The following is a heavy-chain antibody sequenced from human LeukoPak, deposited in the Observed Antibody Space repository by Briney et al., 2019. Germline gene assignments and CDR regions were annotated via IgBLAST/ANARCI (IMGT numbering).Heavy chain of an antibody. Sequence: GGPLRLSCAASGFTFSSYTMNWVRQAPGRGLEWVSSISSSNSYIYYADSVKGRFTISRDNAKNSLYLQMNSLRAEDTAVYYCARDRYYYGSRGYFDYWGQGTLVTVSS. J-gene: IGHJ4*02. CDR2: ISSSNSYI. CDR3: ARDRYYYGSRGYFDY. V-gene: IGHV3-21*01. D-gene: IGHD3-10*01. CDR1: GFTFSSYT.